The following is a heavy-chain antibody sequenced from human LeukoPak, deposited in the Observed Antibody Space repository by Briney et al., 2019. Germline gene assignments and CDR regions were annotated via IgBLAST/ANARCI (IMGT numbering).Heavy chain of an antibody. Sequence: QTGGSLRLSCAASGFTVSSNYMSSVRQAPGKGLEWVSVIYSGGSTYYADSVKGRFTISRDNSKNTLYLQMNSLRAEDTAVYYCAREVRKAAAGPTRYFQHWGQGTLVTVSS. CDR3: AREVRKAAAGPTRYFQH. CDR2: IYSGGST. CDR1: GFTVSSNY. J-gene: IGHJ1*01. D-gene: IGHD6-13*01. V-gene: IGHV3-66*01.